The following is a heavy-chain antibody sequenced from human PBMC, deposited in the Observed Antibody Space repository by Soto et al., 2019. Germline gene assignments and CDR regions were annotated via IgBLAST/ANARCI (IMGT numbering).Heavy chain of an antibody. CDR3: AHRYCSGGSCYSFDY. J-gene: IGHJ4*02. V-gene: IGHV2-5*02. CDR2: IYWDDDK. Sequence: QITLKESGPTLVKPTQTLTLTCTFSGFSLSTSGVGVGWIRQPPGKALEWLALIYWDDDKRYSPSLKSRLTITKDTSKNQVVLTMTNMDPVDTATYCCAHRYCSGGSCYSFDYWGQGTLVTVSS. CDR1: GFSLSTSGVG. D-gene: IGHD2-15*01.